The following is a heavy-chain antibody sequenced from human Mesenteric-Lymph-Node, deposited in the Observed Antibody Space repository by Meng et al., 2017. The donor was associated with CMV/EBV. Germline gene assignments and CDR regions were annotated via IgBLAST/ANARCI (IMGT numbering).Heavy chain of an antibody. V-gene: IGHV3-30-3*01. D-gene: IGHD5-18*01. CDR1: GFTFTDYS. CDR2: ISNDGSNK. Sequence: GESLKISCAATGFTFTDYSMHWVRQAPGKGLEWVAVISNDGSNKYYAGSVKGRFTISRDNSKNTLYLQMNSLRTEDTAVYYCAKESRGYSLDYWGQGTLVTVSS. CDR3: AKESRGYSLDY. J-gene: IGHJ4*02.